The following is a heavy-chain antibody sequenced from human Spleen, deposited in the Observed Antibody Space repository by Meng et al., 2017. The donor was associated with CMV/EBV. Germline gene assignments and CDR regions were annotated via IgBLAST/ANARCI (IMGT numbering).Heavy chain of an antibody. CDR2: ASYDGSNQ. D-gene: IGHD1-1*01. V-gene: IGHV3-30*04. Sequence: GESLKISCVASGFTFSRYTMYWVRQPPGKGLQWVATASYDGSNQYYADSVKGRFTISRANSKDTVYLQMNNLRTEDTAVYYCARNGMTGNRWGFWGQGTLVTVSS. J-gene: IGHJ4*02. CDR3: ARNGMTGNRWGF. CDR1: GFTFSRYT.